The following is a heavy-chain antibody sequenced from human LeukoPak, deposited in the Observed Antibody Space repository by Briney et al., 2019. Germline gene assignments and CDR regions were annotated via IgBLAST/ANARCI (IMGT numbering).Heavy chain of an antibody. V-gene: IGHV3-9*01. CDR2: ISWNSGSI. J-gene: IGHJ3*02. Sequence: GGSLRLSCAASGFTFDDYAMHWVRQAPGKGLEWVSGISWNSGSIGYADSVKGRFTISRDHAKNSLYLQMNSLRAEDTALYYCAKDRFSSGHITGAFDIWGQGTMVTVSS. CDR1: GFTFDDYA. D-gene: IGHD3-22*01. CDR3: AKDRFSSGHITGAFDI.